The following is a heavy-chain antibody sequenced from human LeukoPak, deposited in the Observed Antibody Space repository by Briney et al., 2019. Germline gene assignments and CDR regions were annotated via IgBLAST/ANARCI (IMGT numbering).Heavy chain of an antibody. Sequence: GGSLRLSCAASGFSFSNYAMSWVRQAPGKGLEWVSSISSSSSYIYYADSLKRRFTISRENAKNSLYLQMNSLRAEDTAVYYCARDRSDSSGYYGGYYFDYWGQGTLVTVSS. J-gene: IGHJ4*02. D-gene: IGHD3-22*01. CDR2: ISSSSSYI. V-gene: IGHV3-21*01. CDR1: GFSFSNYA. CDR3: ARDRSDSSGYYGGYYFDY.